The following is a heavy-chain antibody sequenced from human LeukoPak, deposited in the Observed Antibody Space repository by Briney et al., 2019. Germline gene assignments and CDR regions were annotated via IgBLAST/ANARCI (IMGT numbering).Heavy chain of an antibody. J-gene: IGHJ3*02. D-gene: IGHD2-21*02. CDR3: ARVVAYCGSDCCPHDAFNI. CDR2: INPNSGGT. Sequence: ASVKVSCKASGYTSTDYYIHWVRQAPGQGLEWMGWINPNSGGTNYAQGFQGRVTMTRDTSISTAYMGLSRLRSDDTAVYYCARVVAYCGSDCCPHDAFNIWGQGTMVTVSS. CDR1: GYTSTDYY. V-gene: IGHV1-2*02.